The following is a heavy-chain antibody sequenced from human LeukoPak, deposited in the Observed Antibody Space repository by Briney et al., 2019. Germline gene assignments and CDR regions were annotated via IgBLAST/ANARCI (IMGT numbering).Heavy chain of an antibody. Sequence: PGGSLRLSCAASGFTFENYAMHWVRQAPGKGLEWVSAISGSGGSTYYADSVKGRFTISRDNSKNTLYLQMNSLRAEDTAVYYCAKRRWDYDILTGYPSASRYYFDYWGQGTPVTVSS. J-gene: IGHJ4*02. V-gene: IGHV3-23*01. CDR3: AKRRWDYDILTGYPSASRYYFDY. CDR2: ISGSGGST. D-gene: IGHD3-9*01. CDR1: GFTFENYA.